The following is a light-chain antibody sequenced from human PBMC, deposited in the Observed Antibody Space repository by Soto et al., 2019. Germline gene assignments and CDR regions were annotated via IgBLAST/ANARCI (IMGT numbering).Light chain of an antibody. J-gene: IGLJ2*01. V-gene: IGLV1-44*01. CDR1: SSDLGSNT. CDR3: AAWDDSLTHVV. CDR2: SNN. Sequence: QSVLTQPPSASGTPGQRVTISCSGTSSDLGSNTGNWYQQLPGTSPNLLIYSNNQRHSGVPARFSGSNAGISASLVIRGRQQADEADYYCAAWDDSLTHVVFGGGTKHTVL.